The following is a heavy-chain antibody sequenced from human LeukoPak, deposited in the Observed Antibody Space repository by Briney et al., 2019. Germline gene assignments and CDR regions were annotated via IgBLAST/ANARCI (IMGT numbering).Heavy chain of an antibody. D-gene: IGHD3-3*01. CDR3: AKDLFGVVIKRSY. CDR2: ISNDGSVI. J-gene: IGHJ4*02. CDR1: GFTFSDCH. V-gene: IGHV3-11*01. Sequence: GGSLRLSCAASGFTFSDCHMTWVRQAPGKGLEWLSYISNDGSVIYYADSVKGRGTVSRDNAKNSLYLQMNSLRAEGTAVYYCAKDLFGVVIKRSYWGQGTLVTVSS.